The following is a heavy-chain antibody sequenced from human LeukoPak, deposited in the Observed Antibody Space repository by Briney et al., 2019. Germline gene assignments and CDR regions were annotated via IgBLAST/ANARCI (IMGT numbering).Heavy chain of an antibody. CDR3: ARVMGSHGSGSYYSPSYYYYYMDV. Sequence: KASETLSLTCAVYGGSFSGYYWSWIRQPPGKGLEWIGEINHSGSTNYNPSLKSRVTISVDTSKNQFSLKLSSVTAADTAVYYCARVMGSHGSGSYYSPSYYYYYMDVWGKGTTVTVSS. D-gene: IGHD3-10*01. CDR2: INHSGST. CDR1: GGSFSGYY. V-gene: IGHV4-34*01. J-gene: IGHJ6*03.